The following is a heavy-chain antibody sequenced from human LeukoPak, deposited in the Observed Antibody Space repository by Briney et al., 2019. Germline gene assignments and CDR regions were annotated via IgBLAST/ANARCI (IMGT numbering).Heavy chain of an antibody. CDR1: GYTFTGYY. Sequence: ASVKVSCKASGYTFTGYYMHWVRQAPGQGLEWMGWINPNSGGTNYAQKFQGRVTMTRDMSTSTVYMELSSLRSDDTAVYYCARGGPAARLITFGGVTDYWGQGTLVTVSS. J-gene: IGHJ4*02. CDR3: ARGGPAARLITFGGVTDY. CDR2: INPNSGGT. V-gene: IGHV1-2*02. D-gene: IGHD3-16*01.